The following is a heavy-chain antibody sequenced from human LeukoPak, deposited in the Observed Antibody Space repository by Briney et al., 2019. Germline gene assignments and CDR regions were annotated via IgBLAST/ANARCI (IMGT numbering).Heavy chain of an antibody. D-gene: IGHD5-18*01. J-gene: IGHJ6*03. CDR1: GFTFSSYS. CDR2: ISSSSSYI. Sequence: GGSLRLSCAASGFTFSSYSMNWVRQAPGKGLEWVSSISSSSSYIYYADSVKGRFTISRDNAKNSLYLQMNSLRVEDTAVYYCARAYGQDSYGYVDYYYYYMDVWGKGTTVTVSS. CDR3: ARAYGQDSYGYVDYYYYYMDV. V-gene: IGHV3-21*01.